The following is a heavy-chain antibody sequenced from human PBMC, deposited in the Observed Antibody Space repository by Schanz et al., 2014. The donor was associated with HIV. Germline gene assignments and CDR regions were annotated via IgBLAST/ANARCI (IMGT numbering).Heavy chain of an antibody. CDR2: ISESGGRT. CDR3: ARDGGEV. J-gene: IGHJ6*02. CDR1: GFNFNNYA. V-gene: IGHV3-23*01. D-gene: IGHD3-16*01. Sequence: EVQLLESGGGLVQPGGSLRLSCAASGFNFNNYAMTWVRQPPGKGLEWVSSISESGGRTYYADSVNGRFTISRDNAKNSLFLQMESLRAEDTAVYYCARDGGEVWGQGTTVTVSS.